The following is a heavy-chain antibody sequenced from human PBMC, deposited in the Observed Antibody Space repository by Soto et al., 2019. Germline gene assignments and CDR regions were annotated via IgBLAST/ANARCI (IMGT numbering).Heavy chain of an antibody. V-gene: IGHV3-23*01. Sequence: VQLLESGGGLVQPGGSLRLSCAASGFTFDSYGMSWVRQAPGKGLEWVSSISGSGGSTYYADSVKCRFTISRDNSKNTLNLQMNSMSGKDTAVYFCAKVLTAGGLDYWGRGTLVTV. CDR3: AKVLTAGGLDY. D-gene: IGHD6-13*01. J-gene: IGHJ4*02. CDR1: GFTFDSYG. CDR2: ISGSGGST.